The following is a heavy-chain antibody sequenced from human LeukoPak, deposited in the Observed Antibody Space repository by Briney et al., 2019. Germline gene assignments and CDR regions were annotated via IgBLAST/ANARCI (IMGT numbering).Heavy chain of an antibody. J-gene: IGHJ4*02. V-gene: IGHV3-23*01. CDR1: GFTFSSYA. CDR2: ISGSGGST. Sequence: PGGSLRLSCAASGFTFSSYAMSWVRQAPGKGLEWVSAISGSGGSTYYADSVKGRFTISRDNSKNTLYLQMDSLRAEDKAVYYCAKSGLRAGAAALPRHYFDCWGQGTLVTVSS. D-gene: IGHD6-13*01. CDR3: AKSGLRAGAAALPRHYFDC.